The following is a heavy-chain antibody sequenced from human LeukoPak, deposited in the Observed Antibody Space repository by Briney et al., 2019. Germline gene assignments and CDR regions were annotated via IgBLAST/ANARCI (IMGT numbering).Heavy chain of an antibody. Sequence: GESLKISCKRSGYIFTSYWISWVRQMSGTGLEWMGRIDPSDSYTNYSPSFQGHVTISADKSISTAYLQWSSLKASDTAMYYCARRLILTGNYGMDVWGQGTTVTVSS. CDR2: IDPSDSYT. CDR3: ARRLILTGNYGMDV. CDR1: GYIFTSYW. J-gene: IGHJ6*02. V-gene: IGHV5-10-1*01. D-gene: IGHD3-9*01.